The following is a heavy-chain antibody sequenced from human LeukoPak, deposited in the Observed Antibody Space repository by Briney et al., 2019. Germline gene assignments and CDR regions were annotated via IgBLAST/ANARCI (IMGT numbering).Heavy chain of an antibody. CDR3: ARFSDDYVWGSYRYHRASYYFDY. CDR1: GFTFSSYG. Sequence: GGSLRLSCAASGFTFSSYGMNWVRQAPGKGLEWVSYISSSGSTIYYADSVKGRFTISRDNAKNSLYLQMNSLRAEDTAVYYCARFSDDYVWGSYRYHRASYYFDYWGQGTLVTVSS. D-gene: IGHD3-16*02. V-gene: IGHV3-48*03. CDR2: ISSSGSTI. J-gene: IGHJ4*02.